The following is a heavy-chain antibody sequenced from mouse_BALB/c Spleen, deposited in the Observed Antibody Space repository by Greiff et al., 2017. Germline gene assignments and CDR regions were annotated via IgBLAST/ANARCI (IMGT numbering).Heavy chain of an antibody. D-gene: IGHD2-1*01. CDR3: ARGSYYGNFWFAY. CDR2: INPYNDGT. Sequence: VQLKESGPELVKPGASVKMSCKASGYTFTSYVMHWVKQKPGQGLEWIGYINPYNDGTKYNEKFKGKATLTSDKSSSTAYMELSSLTSEDSAVYYCARGSYYGNFWFAYWGQGTLVTVSA. V-gene: IGHV1-14*01. J-gene: IGHJ3*01. CDR1: GYTFTSYV.